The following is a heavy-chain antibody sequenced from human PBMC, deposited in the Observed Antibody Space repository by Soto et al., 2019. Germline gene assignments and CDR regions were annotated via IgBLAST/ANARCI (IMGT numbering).Heavy chain of an antibody. J-gene: IGHJ4*02. CDR1: GYSFTQFY. D-gene: IGHD1-26*01. V-gene: IGHV1-46*01. Sequence: QVQLVQSGTEVKKPGASVSVSCTASGYSFTQFYIHWVRQAPGQGLEWVALANPNGGPTIFAPRFQGRVTMTRDTSTRTLVMELSSLTSEDTAIYFCTRSAVKVGAYLDYWGQGTLVTVSS. CDR2: ANPNGGPT. CDR3: TRSAVKVGAYLDY.